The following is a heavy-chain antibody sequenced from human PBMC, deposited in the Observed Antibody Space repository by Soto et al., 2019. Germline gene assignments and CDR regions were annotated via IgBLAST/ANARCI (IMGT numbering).Heavy chain of an antibody. Sequence: GGSLRLSCAASGFTFSSYAMSWVRQAPGKGLEWVSAISGSGGSTYYADSVKGRFTISRDNSKNTLYLQMNSLRAEDTAVYYCAKARKYSSGWYSDYWGQGTLVTVSS. CDR1: GFTFSSYA. CDR2: ISGSGGST. D-gene: IGHD6-19*01. J-gene: IGHJ4*02. CDR3: AKARKYSSGWYSDY. V-gene: IGHV3-23*01.